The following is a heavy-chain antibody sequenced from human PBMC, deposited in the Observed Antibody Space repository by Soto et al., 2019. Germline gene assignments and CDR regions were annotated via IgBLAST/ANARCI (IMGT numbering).Heavy chain of an antibody. CDR1: GFTFSSYL. V-gene: IGHV3-7*05. J-gene: IGHJ6*02. D-gene: IGHD3-16*02. Sequence: WGSLRLFCAASGFTFSSYLMSWVRQAPGKGLEWVANIKQDGSEKYYVDSVKGRFTISRDNAKNSLYLQMNSLRAEDTAVYYCARDALRGTYDYVWGSYRSRRGYYGMDVWGQGTTVTVSS. CDR3: ARDALRGTYDYVWGSYRSRRGYYGMDV. CDR2: IKQDGSEK.